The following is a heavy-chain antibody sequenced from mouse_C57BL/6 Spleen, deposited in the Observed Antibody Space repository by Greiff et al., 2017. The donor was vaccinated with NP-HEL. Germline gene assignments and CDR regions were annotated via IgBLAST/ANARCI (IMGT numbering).Heavy chain of an antibody. CDR2: IYPGDGDT. Sequence: QVQLQQSGAELVKPGASVKISCKASGYAFSSYWMNWVKQRPGKGLEWIGQIYPGDGDTNYNGKFKGKATLTADKSSSTAYMQLSSLTSEDSAVYFWERRGGGEAMDYWGQGTSVTVSS. J-gene: IGHJ4*01. CDR3: ERRGGGEAMDY. CDR1: GYAFSSYW. V-gene: IGHV1-80*01.